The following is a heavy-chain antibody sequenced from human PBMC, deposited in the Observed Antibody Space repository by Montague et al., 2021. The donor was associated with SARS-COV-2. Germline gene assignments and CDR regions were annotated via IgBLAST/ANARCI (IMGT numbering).Heavy chain of an antibody. D-gene: IGHD6-19*01. CDR2: INYSGKT. CDR1: GGSISSGTYY. V-gene: IGHV4-39*01. J-gene: IGHJ2*01. Sequence: ETLSLTCNVSGGSISSGTYYWGWVRQPPGKGLEWIGTINYSGKTYYNPSLKSRVTISVDTSKNQFSLKVTSVTAADTAVYYCARRAQWQLSWFFDLWGRGTLVTVSS. CDR3: ARRAQWQLSWFFDL.